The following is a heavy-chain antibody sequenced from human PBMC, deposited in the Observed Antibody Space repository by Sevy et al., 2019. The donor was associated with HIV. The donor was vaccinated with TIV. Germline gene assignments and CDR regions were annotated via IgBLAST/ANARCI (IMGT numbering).Heavy chain of an antibody. CDR2: IKQDGSEK. CDR1: GFTFSSYW. Sequence: GGSLRLSCAASGFTFSSYWMSWDRQAPGKGLEWVANIKQDGSEKYYVDSVKGRFTISRDNAKNSLYLQMNSLRAEDTAVYYCARNLRWLQWGFDYWGQGTLVTVSS. D-gene: IGHD5-12*01. V-gene: IGHV3-7*01. J-gene: IGHJ4*02. CDR3: ARNLRWLQWGFDY.